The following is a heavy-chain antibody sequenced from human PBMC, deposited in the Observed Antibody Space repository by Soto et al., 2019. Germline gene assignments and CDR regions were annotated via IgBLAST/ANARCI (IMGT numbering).Heavy chain of an antibody. CDR2: IYTSGST. J-gene: IGHJ6*02. CDR3: AREGDSSYYYGSGSYPRAYYYYYGMDV. CDR1: GGSISSYY. Sequence: SETLSLTCTVSGGSISSYYWSWIRQPAGKGLEWIGRIYTSGSTNYNPSLKSRVTMSVDTSKNQFSLKLSSVTAADTAVYYCAREGDSSYYYGSGSYPRAYYYYYGMDVWGQGTTVTVSS. D-gene: IGHD3-10*01. V-gene: IGHV4-4*07.